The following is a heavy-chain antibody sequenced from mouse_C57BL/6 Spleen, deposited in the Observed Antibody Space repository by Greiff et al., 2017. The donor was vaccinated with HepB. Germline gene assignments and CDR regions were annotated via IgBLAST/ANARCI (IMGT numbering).Heavy chain of an antibody. D-gene: IGHD2-4*01. Sequence: QVQLQQPGAELVKPGASVKMSCKASGYTFTSYWITWVKQRPGQGLEWLGDIYPGSGSTNYNEKFKSKATRTVDTSSSTAYMQLSSLTSEGSAVSYCARGDYDGVYAMDYWGQGTSVTVSS. CDR1: GYTFTSYW. J-gene: IGHJ4*01. CDR3: ARGDYDGVYAMDY. V-gene: IGHV1-55*01. CDR2: IYPGSGST.